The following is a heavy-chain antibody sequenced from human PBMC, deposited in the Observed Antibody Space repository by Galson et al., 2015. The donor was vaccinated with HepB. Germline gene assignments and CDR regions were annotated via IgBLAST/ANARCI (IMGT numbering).Heavy chain of an antibody. D-gene: IGHD2-2*01. CDR1: GFTFSSYT. CDR3: ARDKPYCSSSSCYGGTTVPSDY. V-gene: IGHV3-21*01. J-gene: IGHJ4*02. Sequence: SLRLSCAASGFTFSSYTLHWVRQAPGKGLEWVSSISSSSSYIYYADSVKGRFTISRDNAKNSLYLQMNSLRAEDTAVYYCARDKPYCSSSSCYGGTTVPSDYWGQGTLVTVSS. CDR2: ISSSSSYI.